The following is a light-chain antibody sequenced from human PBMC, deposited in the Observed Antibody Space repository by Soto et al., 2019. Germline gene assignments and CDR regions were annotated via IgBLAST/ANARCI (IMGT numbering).Light chain of an antibody. J-gene: IGKJ2*01. V-gene: IGKV3-20*01. CDR3: QQYGSSPPMYT. CDR1: QSVSSSY. CDR2: GAS. Sequence: EIVLTQSPGTLSMSPGERATLSCRASQSVSSSYLAWYPQRRGQAPRLLIYGASSRATGIPDRFSGSGSGTDFTLTISRLEPEDFAVYYCQQYGSSPPMYTFGQGTTLEIK.